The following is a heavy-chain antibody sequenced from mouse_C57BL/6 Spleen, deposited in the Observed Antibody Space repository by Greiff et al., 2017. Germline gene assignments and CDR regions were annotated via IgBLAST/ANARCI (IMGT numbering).Heavy chain of an antibody. CDR2: IYPRSGNT. CDR1: GYTFTSYG. V-gene: IGHV1-81*01. CDR3: ARWYGSYSYAMDY. Sequence: QVQLKESGAELARPGASVKLSCKASGYTFTSYGISWVKQRTGQGLEWIGEIYPRSGNTYYNEKFKGKATLTADTSSSTAYMELRSLTSEDSAVYCCARWYGSYSYAMDYWGQGTSVTVSS. J-gene: IGHJ4*01. D-gene: IGHD2-10*02.